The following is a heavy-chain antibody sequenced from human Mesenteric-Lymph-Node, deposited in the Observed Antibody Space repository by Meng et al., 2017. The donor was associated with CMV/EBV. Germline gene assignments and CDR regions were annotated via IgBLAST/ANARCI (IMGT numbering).Heavy chain of an antibody. Sequence: SLKISCAASGFTFDDYAMHWVRQAPGKGLEWVSGISWNSGSIGYADSVKGRFTISRDNAKNSLYLQMNSLRAEDTALYYCAKDQGARPSYGMDVWGQGTTVTVSS. CDR1: GFTFDDYA. D-gene: IGHD1-26*01. CDR2: ISWNSGSI. CDR3: AKDQGARPSYGMDV. J-gene: IGHJ6*02. V-gene: IGHV3-9*01.